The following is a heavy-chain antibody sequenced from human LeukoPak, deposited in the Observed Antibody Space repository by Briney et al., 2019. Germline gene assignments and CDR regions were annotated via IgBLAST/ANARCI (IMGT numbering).Heavy chain of an antibody. CDR3: ARKAGHGYGMDV. CDR1: GFAFTNYW. Sequence: GGSLRLSCAASGFAFTNYWVHWVREAPGKGLMWVSRIKSDGSDTIYADSVKGRFTISIDNAKNTVYLQMNSLRAEDTAVHYCARKAGHGYGMDVWGQGTTVTVSS. J-gene: IGHJ6*02. D-gene: IGHD6-19*01. CDR2: IKSDGSDT. V-gene: IGHV3-74*01.